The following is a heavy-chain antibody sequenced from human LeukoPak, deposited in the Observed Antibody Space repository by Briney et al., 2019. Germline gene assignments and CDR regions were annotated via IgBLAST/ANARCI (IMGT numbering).Heavy chain of an antibody. J-gene: IGHJ6*02. V-gene: IGHV4-59*01. CDR2: IYYSGST. D-gene: IGHD3-3*01. CDR3: ASSPYDFWSGYYTGPDYYYYGMDV. CDR1: GGSISGYY. Sequence: SETLSLTCTVSGGSISGYYWSWIRQPPGKGLEWIGYIYYSGSTNYNPSLKSRVTISVDTSKNQFSLKLSSVTAADTAVYYCASSPYDFWSGYYTGPDYYYYGMDVWGQGTTVTVSS.